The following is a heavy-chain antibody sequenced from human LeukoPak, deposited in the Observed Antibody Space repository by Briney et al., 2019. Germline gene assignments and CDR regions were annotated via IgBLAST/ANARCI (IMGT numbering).Heavy chain of an antibody. CDR1: GGTFGNYA. D-gene: IGHD1-20*01. J-gene: IGHJ6*03. Sequence: SVKVSCKASGGTFGNYAVNWVRQAPGQGLEWMGWIIPVLGTANYAQRFQGRVTITADKSTTTTYMELNSLRSEDTAVYYCARSLHNWNDGIDYYYYYMGVWGKGTTVTVSS. CDR3: ARSLHNWNDGIDYYYYYMGV. CDR2: IIPVLGTA. V-gene: IGHV1-69*10.